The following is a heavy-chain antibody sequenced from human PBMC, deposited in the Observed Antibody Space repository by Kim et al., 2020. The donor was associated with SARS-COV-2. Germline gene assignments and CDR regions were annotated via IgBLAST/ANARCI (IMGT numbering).Heavy chain of an antibody. J-gene: IGHJ6*03. Sequence: GGSLRLSCAASGFTFSSYSMNWVRQAPGKGLEWVSSISSSSSYIYYADSVKGRFTISRDNAKNSLYLQMNSLRAEDTAVYYCARVGYYDSSGYSLSQDYYYYYYMDVWGKGTTVTVSS. CDR1: GFTFSSYS. CDR3: ARVGYYDSSGYSLSQDYYYYYYMDV. V-gene: IGHV3-21*01. CDR2: ISSSSSYI. D-gene: IGHD3-22*01.